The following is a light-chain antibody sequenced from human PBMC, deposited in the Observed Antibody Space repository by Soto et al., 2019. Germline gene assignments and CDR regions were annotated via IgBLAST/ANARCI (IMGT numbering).Light chain of an antibody. Sequence: QSVLTQPPSASGTPGQRVTISCPGSSSNIGSNTVNWYQQLPGTAPKLLIYSNNQRPSGVPDRFSGSKSGTSVSLAISGLQSEDEADYYCAAWDDSLNGQVFGTGTKVTVL. CDR3: AAWDDSLNGQV. J-gene: IGLJ1*01. CDR1: SSNIGSNT. V-gene: IGLV1-44*01. CDR2: SNN.